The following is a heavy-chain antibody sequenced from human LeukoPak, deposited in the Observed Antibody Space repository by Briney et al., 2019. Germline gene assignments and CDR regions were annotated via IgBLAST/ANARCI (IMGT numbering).Heavy chain of an antibody. CDR2: ISGSGGST. V-gene: IGHV3-23*01. J-gene: IGHJ4*02. CDR3: AISGYSSSWYHFDY. CDR1: GFTFSSYG. Sequence: PGGSLRLSCAASGFTFSSYGMSWVRQAPGKGLEWVSAISGSGGSTYYADSVKGRFTISRDNSKNSLYLQMNSLRAEDTAVYYCAISGYSSSWYHFDYWGQGTLVTVSS. D-gene: IGHD6-13*01.